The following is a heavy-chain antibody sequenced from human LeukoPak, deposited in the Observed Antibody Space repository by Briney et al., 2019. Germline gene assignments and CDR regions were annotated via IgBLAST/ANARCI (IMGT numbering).Heavy chain of an antibody. Sequence: PGGSLRLSCAASGFTFSSYSMNWVRQAPGKGLEWVSSISSSSSYIYYADSVKGRFTISRDNAKISLYLQMNSLRAEDTAVYYCASDHCTNGVCYTAYFDYWGRGTLVTVSS. D-gene: IGHD2-8*01. J-gene: IGHJ4*02. V-gene: IGHV3-21*01. CDR1: GFTFSSYS. CDR3: ASDHCTNGVCYTAYFDY. CDR2: ISSSSSYI.